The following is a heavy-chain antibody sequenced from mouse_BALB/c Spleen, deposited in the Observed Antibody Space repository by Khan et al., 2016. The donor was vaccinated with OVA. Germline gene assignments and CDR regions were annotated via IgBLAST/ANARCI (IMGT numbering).Heavy chain of an antibody. CDR3: ARHGYYGNYGPYFDV. J-gene: IGHJ1*01. Sequence: QVQLKQSGPGLVAPSQSLSITCTISGFSLTSYGVHWVRQPPGKGLEWLVVIWSDGHTTYNSALKSRLSISQDNSKSQVFLKMNSLPTDDTAMYSCARHGYYGNYGPYFDVWGAGTTVTGSS. CDR2: IWSDGHT. D-gene: IGHD2-1*01. V-gene: IGHV2-6-1*01. CDR1: GFSLTSYG.